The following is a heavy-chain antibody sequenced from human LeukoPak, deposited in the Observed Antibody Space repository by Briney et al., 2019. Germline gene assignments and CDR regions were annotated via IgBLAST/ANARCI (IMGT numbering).Heavy chain of an antibody. Sequence: GGSLRLSCAASGFTFRSYAMTWVRQAPGKGLEWVSSLSGRGGSIYYADSVKGRFTISRDNSKNTLYLQMNSLRAEDTAVYYCAKDMAKVPGPSDYWGQGTLVTVSS. CDR2: LSGRGGSI. V-gene: IGHV3-23*01. J-gene: IGHJ4*02. CDR1: GFTFRSYA. D-gene: IGHD3-10*01. CDR3: AKDMAKVPGPSDY.